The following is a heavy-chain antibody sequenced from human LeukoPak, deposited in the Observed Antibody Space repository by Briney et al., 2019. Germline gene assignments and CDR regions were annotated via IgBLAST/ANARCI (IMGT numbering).Heavy chain of an antibody. D-gene: IGHD6-19*01. Sequence: PSETLSLTCTVSGVSITSGGYYWTWLRHHPGKGLEWIAYIYSSGSPFYKPSLKSRRTISIDPATNQFSLSLSSVTAADTAVYYCARVAGDSHSSGHMVSYHWGQGTLVTVSS. CDR1: GVSITSGGYY. CDR2: IYSSGSP. V-gene: IGHV4-31*03. CDR3: ARVAGDSHSSGHMVSYH. J-gene: IGHJ5*02.